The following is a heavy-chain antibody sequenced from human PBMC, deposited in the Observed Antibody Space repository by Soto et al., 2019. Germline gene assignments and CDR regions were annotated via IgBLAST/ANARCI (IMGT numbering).Heavy chain of an antibody. D-gene: IGHD3-16*02. J-gene: IGHJ4*02. V-gene: IGHV3-30-3*01. CDR3: ARQSVFRGSYLDY. Sequence: GGSLRLSCAASGFTFSSYAMHWVRQAPGKGLEWVAVISYDGSNKYYADSVKGRFTISRDNSKNTLYLQMNSLRAEDTAVYYCARQSVFRGSYLDYWGQGTLVAVSS. CDR1: GFTFSSYA. CDR2: ISYDGSNK.